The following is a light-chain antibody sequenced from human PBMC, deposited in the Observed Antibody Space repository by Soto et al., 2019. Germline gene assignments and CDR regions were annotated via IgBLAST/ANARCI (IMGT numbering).Light chain of an antibody. CDR1: SSDVGAYNY. V-gene: IGLV2-14*01. J-gene: IGLJ1*01. CDR2: EVS. Sequence: QSVLTQPASVSGSPGQSITISCTGTSSDVGAYNYVSWYQVHPGKAPTLIISEVSNRPSGVSSRFSGSKSTNTASLTISGLRPEDEAEYYRSSYTRSSTQVFGTGTKVTVL. CDR3: SSYTRSSTQV.